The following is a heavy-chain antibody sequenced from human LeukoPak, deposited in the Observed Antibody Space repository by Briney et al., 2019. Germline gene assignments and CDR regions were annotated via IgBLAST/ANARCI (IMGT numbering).Heavy chain of an antibody. CDR2: ISSSSGYI. V-gene: IGHV3-21*01. CDR1: GFTFSSYN. Sequence: GGSLRLSCAASGFTFSSYNMNWVRQAPGKGLEWVSSISSSSGYIYYADSLKGRFTISRDNAKSSLYLQMNSLRAEDTAVYYCARGRTYYDFWSAVGNWFDPWGQGTLVTVSS. CDR3: ARGRTYYDFWSAVGNWFDP. D-gene: IGHD3-3*01. J-gene: IGHJ5*02.